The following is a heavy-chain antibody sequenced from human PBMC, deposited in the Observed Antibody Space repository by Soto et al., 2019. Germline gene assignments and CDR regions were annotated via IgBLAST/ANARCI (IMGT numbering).Heavy chain of an antibody. CDR2: VYRTGST. Sequence: QVQLQESGPGLVKPSGTLSLTCAVSGGSISTSNWWSWVRQPPGKGLEWIGEVYRTGSTNYNPSLEGRLTISVDKSKSQFSLKLTSVTAADTAVYYCARARATIAAAAIFDCWGQGTLVTVSS. CDR1: GGSISTSNW. CDR3: ARARATIAAAAIFDC. J-gene: IGHJ4*02. D-gene: IGHD6-13*01. V-gene: IGHV4-4*02.